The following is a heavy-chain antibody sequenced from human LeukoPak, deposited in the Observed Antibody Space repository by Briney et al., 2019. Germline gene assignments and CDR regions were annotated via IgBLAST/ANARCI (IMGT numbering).Heavy chain of an antibody. Sequence: SETLSLTCAVYGGSFSGYYWSWIANPPGKGRSGIGEINHIESTNYNPSLKSRVTISVDTSKNQFSLKLSSVTAADTAVYYCARTSGLRHSSGWRKPLMGGFDIWGQGTMVTVSS. CDR2: INHIEST. D-gene: IGHD6-19*01. CDR3: ARTSGLRHSSGWRKPLMGGFDI. CDR1: GGSFSGYY. J-gene: IGHJ3*02. V-gene: IGHV4-34*01.